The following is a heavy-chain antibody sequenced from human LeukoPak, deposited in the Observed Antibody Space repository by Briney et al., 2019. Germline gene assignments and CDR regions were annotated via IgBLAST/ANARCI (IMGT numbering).Heavy chain of an antibody. CDR1: GGSISSYY. V-gene: IGHV4-59*01. D-gene: IGHD3-22*01. Sequence: SETLSLTCTVSGGSISSYYWSWIRQPPGKGLEWIGYIYYSVSTNYNPSLKSRVTISVDTSKNQFSLKLSSVTAADTAVYYCARERRREYYYDSSGTDDAFDIWGQGTMVTVSS. CDR3: ARERRREYYYDSSGTDDAFDI. J-gene: IGHJ3*02. CDR2: IYYSVST.